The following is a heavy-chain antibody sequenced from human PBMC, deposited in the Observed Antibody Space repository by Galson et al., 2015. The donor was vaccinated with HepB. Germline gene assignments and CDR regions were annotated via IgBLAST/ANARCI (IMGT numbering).Heavy chain of an antibody. CDR1: GFTFSSYA. CDR3: AKDRRGAVGPQPNWFDP. Sequence: SLRLSCAASGFTFSSYAMSWVRQAPGKGLEWVSAISGSGGSTYYADSVKGRFTISRDNSKNTLYLQMNSLRAEDTAVYYCAKDRRGAVGPQPNWFDPWGQGTLVTVSS. J-gene: IGHJ5*02. V-gene: IGHV3-23*01. D-gene: IGHD1-14*01. CDR2: ISGSGGST.